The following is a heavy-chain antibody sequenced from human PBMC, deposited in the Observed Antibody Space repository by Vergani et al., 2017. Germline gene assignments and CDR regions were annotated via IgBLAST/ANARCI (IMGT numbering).Heavy chain of an antibody. CDR3: ARCQLERRNHWFDP. Sequence: QVQLVQSGAEVKKPGASVKVSCKASGYTFTGYYMHWVRQAPGQGLEWMGWINPNSGGTNYAQKFQGRVTMTRDTSISTAYMELSSLRSEDTAVYYCARCQLERRNHWFDPWGQGTLVTVSS. J-gene: IGHJ5*02. CDR2: INPNSGGT. CDR1: GYTFTGYY. D-gene: IGHD1-1*01. V-gene: IGHV1-2*02.